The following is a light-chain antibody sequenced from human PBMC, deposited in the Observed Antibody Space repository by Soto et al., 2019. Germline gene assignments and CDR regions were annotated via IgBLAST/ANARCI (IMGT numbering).Light chain of an antibody. CDR3: LQDYDYPRT. J-gene: IGKJ1*01. Sequence: AIQMTQSPSSLSASVGDRVTITCRASQGIRSDLGWYQQRPGEAPKLLIYGTSSLQSGVPSRFSGSGSGTDFTLTISCLQPEDFATYYCLQDYDYPRTFGQGTKVDIK. V-gene: IGKV1-6*01. CDR2: GTS. CDR1: QGIRSD.